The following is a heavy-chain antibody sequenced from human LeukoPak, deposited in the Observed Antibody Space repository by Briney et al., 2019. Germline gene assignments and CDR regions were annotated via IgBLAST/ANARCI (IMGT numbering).Heavy chain of an antibody. J-gene: IGHJ4*02. CDR1: GGSISSYY. CDR3: ARIYCSSTSCLDY. D-gene: IGHD2-2*01. CDR2: IYYSGST. Sequence: PSGTLSLTCTVSGGSISSYYWSWIRQPPGKGLGWIGYIYYSGSTNYNPSLKSRVTIPVDTSKNKCSLKLSSVTAADTAVYYCARIYCSSTSCLDYWARGPWSPSPQ. V-gene: IGHV4-59*01.